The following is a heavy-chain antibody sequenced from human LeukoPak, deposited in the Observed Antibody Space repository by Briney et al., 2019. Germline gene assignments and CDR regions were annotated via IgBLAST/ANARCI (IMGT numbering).Heavy chain of an antibody. V-gene: IGHV3-30*02. CDR1: GFTFSNYG. Sequence: PGGSLRLSCAASGFTFSNYGMHWVRQAPGRGLEWVALIQSDGSNTYSADSVKGRFTISRDNPRNTLHLQMNRLRPEDTAVYYWAKRYCKSATCRSDMDAWGQGTTVTVSS. J-gene: IGHJ6*02. D-gene: IGHD2-15*01. CDR3: AKRYCKSATCRSDMDA. CDR2: IQSDGSNT.